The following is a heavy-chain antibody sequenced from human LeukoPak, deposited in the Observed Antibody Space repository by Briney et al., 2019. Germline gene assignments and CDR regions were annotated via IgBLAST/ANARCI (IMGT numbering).Heavy chain of an antibody. CDR2: IIPIFGTA. CDR3: AKSDCGGDCCNDY. D-gene: IGHD2-21*02. J-gene: IGHJ4*02. V-gene: IGHV1-69*06. Sequence: SVKVSCKASGGTFSSYAISWVRQAPGQGLEWMGGIIPIFGTANYAQKFQGRVTITADKSTSTAYMELSSLRSEDTAVYYCAKSDCGGDCCNDYWGQGTLVTVSS. CDR1: GGTFSSYA.